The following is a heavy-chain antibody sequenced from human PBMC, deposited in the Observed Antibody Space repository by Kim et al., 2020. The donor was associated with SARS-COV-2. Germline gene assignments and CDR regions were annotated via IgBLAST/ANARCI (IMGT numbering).Heavy chain of an antibody. CDR1: GGSFSGYY. D-gene: IGHD3-3*01. Sequence: SETLSLTCAVYGGSFSGYYWSWIRQPPGKGLEWIGEINHSGSTNYNPSLKSRVTISVDTSKNQFSLKLSSVTAADTAVYYCARGYSYYDFWSGYYRAVFDYWGQGTLVTVSS. CDR2: INHSGST. V-gene: IGHV4-34*01. J-gene: IGHJ4*02. CDR3: ARGYSYYDFWSGYYRAVFDY.